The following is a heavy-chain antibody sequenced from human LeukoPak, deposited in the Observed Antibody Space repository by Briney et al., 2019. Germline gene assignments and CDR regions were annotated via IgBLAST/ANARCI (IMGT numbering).Heavy chain of an antibody. J-gene: IGHJ4*02. Sequence: PGGSLRLSCAASGFTFSDYYMSWIRQAPGKGLEWVSAIGGGGGSPYYADSVKGRFTISRDNSKNTLYLQMNSLRAEDTAVYYCGKGTDRTSGSYFWGQGTLVTVSS. D-gene: IGHD1-26*01. CDR1: GFTFSDYY. V-gene: IGHV3-23*01. CDR2: IGGGGGSP. CDR3: GKGTDRTSGSYF.